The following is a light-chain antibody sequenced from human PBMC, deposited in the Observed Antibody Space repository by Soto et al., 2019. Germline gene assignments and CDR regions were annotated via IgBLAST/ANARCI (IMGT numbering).Light chain of an antibody. CDR3: SSYTTRSNWV. J-gene: IGLJ3*02. CDR1: SSDVGGYNH. CDR2: EVS. Sequence: QSALTQPASVSGSPGQSITISCTGTSSDVGGYNHVSWYQQHPGKAPKLIIYEVSNRPSGVSNRFSGSKSGNTASLSISGLQAEDVSEYYCSSYTTRSNWVFGGGTKLTVL. V-gene: IGLV2-14*01.